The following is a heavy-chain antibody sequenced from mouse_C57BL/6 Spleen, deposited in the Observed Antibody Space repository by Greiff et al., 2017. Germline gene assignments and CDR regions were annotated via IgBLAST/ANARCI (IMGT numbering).Heavy chain of an antibody. CDR2: ISGGGGNT. CDR1: GFTFSSYT. Sequence: EVKVVESGGGLVKPGGSLKLSCAASGFTFSSYTMSWVRQTPEKRLEWVATISGGGGNTYYPDSVKGRFTISRDNAKNTLYLQMSSLRSEDTALYYCARQGITTVHRFAYWGQGTLVTVSA. J-gene: IGHJ3*01. V-gene: IGHV5-9*01. CDR3: ARQGITTVHRFAY. D-gene: IGHD1-1*01.